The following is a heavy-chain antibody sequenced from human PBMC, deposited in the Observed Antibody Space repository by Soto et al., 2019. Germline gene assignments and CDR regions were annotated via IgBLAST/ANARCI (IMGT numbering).Heavy chain of an antibody. CDR3: TTDPSFEAAYGSSGSCYRSYGWCV. CDR2: IKSNTDGGAT. D-gene: IGHD2-2*01. J-gene: IGHJ6*02. CDR1: GFPFGDAW. V-gene: IGHV3-15*01. Sequence: PGGSLRLSCAASGFPFGDAWIRWVRQPPGKGLEWVGRIKSNTDGGATDYAAPVKGRFTISRDDSKNTLYLQMNSLTTADTAVYCCTTDPSFEAAYGSSGSCYRSYGWCVWGQGTTVTVSS.